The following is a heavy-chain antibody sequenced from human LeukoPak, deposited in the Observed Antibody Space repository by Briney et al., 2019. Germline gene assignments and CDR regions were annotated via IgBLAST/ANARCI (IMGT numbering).Heavy chain of an antibody. J-gene: IGHJ4*02. CDR3: TTDWGGIGNYGDYFDY. CDR2: IKSKTDGGTT. V-gene: IGHV3-15*01. CDR1: GFTFSNAW. D-gene: IGHD4-17*01. Sequence: PGGSLRLSCAASGFTFSNAWMSWVRQAPGKGLEWVGRIKSKTDGGTTDYAAPVKSRFTISRDDSKNTLYLQMNSLKTEDTAVYYCTTDWGGIGNYGDYFDYWGQGTLVTVSS.